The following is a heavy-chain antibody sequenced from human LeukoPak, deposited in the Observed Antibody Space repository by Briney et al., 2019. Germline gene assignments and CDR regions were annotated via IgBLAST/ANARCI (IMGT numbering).Heavy chain of an antibody. J-gene: IGHJ6*03. Sequence: SETLSLTCTVSGGSISSSSYCWGWIRQPPGKGLEWIGSIYYSGSTYYNPSLKSRVTISVDTSKNQFSLKLSSVTAADTAVYYCASRRGEYYYYYYMDVWGKGTTVTVSS. CDR3: ASRRGEYYYYYYMDV. V-gene: IGHV4-39*01. D-gene: IGHD3-3*01. CDR2: IYYSGST. CDR1: GGSISSSSYC.